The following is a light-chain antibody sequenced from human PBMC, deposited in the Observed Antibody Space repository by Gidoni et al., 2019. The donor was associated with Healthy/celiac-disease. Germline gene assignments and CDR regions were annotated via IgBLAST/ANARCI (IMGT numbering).Light chain of an antibody. J-gene: IGKJ1*01. CDR3: QQYDNLLWT. V-gene: IGKV1-33*01. CDR2: DAS. Sequence: DSQMTPSPSSLSASVGARVTITCQASQDISNYLNWYQQKPGKAPKLLIYDASTLETGVPSRFSGSGSGTDFTFTISSLQPEDIATYYCQQYDNLLWTFGQGTKVEIK. CDR1: QDISNY.